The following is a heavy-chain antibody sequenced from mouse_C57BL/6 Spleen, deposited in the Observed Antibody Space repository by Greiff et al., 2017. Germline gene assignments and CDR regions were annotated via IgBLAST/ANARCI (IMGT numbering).Heavy chain of an antibody. CDR1: GYTFTSYW. V-gene: IGHV1-74*01. CDR3: VYDPYWYFDV. Sequence: QVQLQQTGAELVQPGASVKVSCKASGYTFTSYWMHWVKQRPGQGLEWIGRIHPSDSDTNYNQKFKGKATLTVDKYSRTAYMQLSSLTSEDSAVYYCVYDPYWYFDVWCTGTTVTVSS. J-gene: IGHJ1*03. CDR2: IHPSDSDT. D-gene: IGHD1-1*01.